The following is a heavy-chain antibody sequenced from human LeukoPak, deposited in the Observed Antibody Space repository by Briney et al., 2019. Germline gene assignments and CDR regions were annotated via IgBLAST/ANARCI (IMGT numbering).Heavy chain of an antibody. J-gene: IGHJ4*02. CDR3: AREERHYYDSPRNFDY. CDR1: GFTFSSYA. V-gene: IGHV3-30-3*01. CDR2: ISYDGSNK. Sequence: GGSLRLSCAASGFTFSSYAMHWVRQAPGKGLEWVAVISYDGSNKYYADSVKGRFTISRDNSKNTLYLQMNSLRAEDTAVHYCAREERHYYDSPRNFDYWGQGTLVTVSS. D-gene: IGHD3-22*01.